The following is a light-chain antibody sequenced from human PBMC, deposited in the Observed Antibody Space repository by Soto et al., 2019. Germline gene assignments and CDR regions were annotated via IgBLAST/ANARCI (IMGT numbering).Light chain of an antibody. CDR2: SAS. CDR3: HQTFSLPYI. Sequence: IQMTQSPSSLSASVGDRVPGTCRSSEYRAYYVSWFQQRPGKAPNLLIYSASTLHTGVSSRFRGNGSGTHFTLTVERLQAEDVATYYCHQTFSLPYIFGQVTNVEI. V-gene: IGKV1-39*01. CDR1: EYRAYY. J-gene: IGKJ2*01.